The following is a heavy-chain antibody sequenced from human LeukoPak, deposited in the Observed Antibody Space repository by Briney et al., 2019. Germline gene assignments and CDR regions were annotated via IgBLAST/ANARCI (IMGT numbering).Heavy chain of an antibody. CDR1: GFTFRNYW. Sequence: GGCLRLSCAVSGFTFRNYWMHWVRPAPGKGLVWVSHVNGDGSKTRYADSVKGRFTISRDNAKNTLYLQTNSLRAEDTAVYYCAKDRAAFWSGCYPSAFDIWGQGTMVTVSS. D-gene: IGHD3-3*01. J-gene: IGHJ3*02. CDR3: AKDRAAFWSGCYPSAFDI. V-gene: IGHV3-74*01. CDR2: VNGDGSKT.